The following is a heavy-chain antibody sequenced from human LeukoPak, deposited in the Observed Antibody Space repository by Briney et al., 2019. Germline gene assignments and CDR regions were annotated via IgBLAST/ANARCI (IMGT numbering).Heavy chain of an antibody. Sequence: GGSLRLSCAASGFTFSSYSMNWVRQAPGKGLEWVSGFGGDGKTFYAGSVNGRFFISRDDSRNMLYLQMISLRDDDTALYYCVKDFWGWSAMDVWGQGTTVTVSS. D-gene: IGHD6-19*01. CDR2: FGGDGKT. J-gene: IGHJ6*02. V-gene: IGHV3-23*01. CDR3: VKDFWGWSAMDV. CDR1: GFTFSSYS.